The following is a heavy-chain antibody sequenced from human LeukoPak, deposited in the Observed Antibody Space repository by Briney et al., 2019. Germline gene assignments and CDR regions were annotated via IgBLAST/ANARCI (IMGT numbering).Heavy chain of an antibody. Sequence: GGSLRLFCAASGFTFSSYGIHWVRQAPGKGLEWVAVISYDGSNKYYADSVKGRFTISRDNSKNTLYLQMNSLRTEDTAVYYCAKDSGNPGSFDYWGQGTLVTVSS. CDR1: GFTFSSYG. CDR3: AKDSGNPGSFDY. J-gene: IGHJ4*02. CDR2: ISYDGSNK. V-gene: IGHV3-30*18. D-gene: IGHD1-26*01.